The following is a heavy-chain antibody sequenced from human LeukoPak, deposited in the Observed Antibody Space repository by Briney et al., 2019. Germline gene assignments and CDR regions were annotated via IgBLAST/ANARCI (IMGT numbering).Heavy chain of an antibody. V-gene: IGHV3-30*04. CDR1: GFTFSDYA. D-gene: IGHD3/OR15-3a*01. CDR2: ISYDGSNK. Sequence: SGGSLRLSCAASGFTFSDYAMSWVRQAPGKGLEWVAVISYDGSNKYYADSVKGRFTISRDNSKNTLYLQINSLRAEDTAVYYCAKVRARVGGLNDYWGQGTLVTVSS. CDR3: AKVRARVGGLNDY. J-gene: IGHJ4*02.